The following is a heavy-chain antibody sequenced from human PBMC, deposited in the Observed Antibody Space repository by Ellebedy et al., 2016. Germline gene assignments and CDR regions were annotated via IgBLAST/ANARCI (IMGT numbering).Heavy chain of an antibody. V-gene: IGHV1-24*01. D-gene: IGHD3-16*01. CDR1: GYSLTELS. Sequence: ASVKVSCKVSGYSLTELSMHWVRQAPGKGLEWMGGFDSEDDETIFAQKFQGRVTMTEDPSSDTVYMELNSLRSDDTAVYYCAAEVPVADTFAESFQHWGQGTLVTVSS. CDR3: AAEVPVADTFAESFQH. J-gene: IGHJ1*01. CDR2: FDSEDDET.